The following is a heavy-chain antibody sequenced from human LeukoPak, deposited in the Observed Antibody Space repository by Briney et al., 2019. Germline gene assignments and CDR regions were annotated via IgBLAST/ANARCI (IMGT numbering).Heavy chain of an antibody. V-gene: IGHV4-59*12. J-gene: IGHJ4*02. D-gene: IGHD2-2*01. CDR3: ARVQIPIAVIPY. CDR1: GGSISSYY. Sequence: SETLSLTCTVSGGSISSYYWSWIRQPPGKGLEWIGYIYYSGSTNYNPSLKSRVTISVDTSKNQFSLKLSSVTAADTAVYYCARVQIPIAVIPYWGQGTLVTVSS. CDR2: IYYSGST.